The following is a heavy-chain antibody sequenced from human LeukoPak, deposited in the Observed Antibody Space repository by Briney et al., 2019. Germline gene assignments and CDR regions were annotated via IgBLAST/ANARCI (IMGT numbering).Heavy chain of an antibody. J-gene: IGHJ4*02. CDR2: INHSGST. D-gene: IGHD3-10*01. CDR3: ARDHGSGSYYRANPNPFDY. Sequence: SETLSLTCAVYGGSFSGYYWSWIRQPPGKGLEWIGEINHSGSTNYNPSLKSRVTISVDMSKNQFSLKLSSVTAADTAVYYCARDHGSGSYYRANPNPFDYWGQGTLVTVSS. V-gene: IGHV4-34*01. CDR1: GGSFSGYY.